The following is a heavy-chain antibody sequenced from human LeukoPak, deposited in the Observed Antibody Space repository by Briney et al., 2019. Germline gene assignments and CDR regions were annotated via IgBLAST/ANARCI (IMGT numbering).Heavy chain of an antibody. D-gene: IGHD3-3*01. CDR2: ISAYNGNT. CDR3: ATARITIFGVVIDY. Sequence: ASVKVSCKASGYTFTSYGISWVRQAPGQGLEWMGWISAYNGNTNYAQKLQGRVTMTTDTSTSTAYMELRSLRSDDTAVYYCATARITIFGVVIDYWGQETLVTVSS. CDR1: GYTFTSYG. J-gene: IGHJ4*02. V-gene: IGHV1-18*01.